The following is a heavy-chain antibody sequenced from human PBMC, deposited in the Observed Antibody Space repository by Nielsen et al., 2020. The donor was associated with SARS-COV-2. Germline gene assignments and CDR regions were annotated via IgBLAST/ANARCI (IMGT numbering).Heavy chain of an antibody. Sequence: GESLKISCAASGFTFSDSYMSWIRQAPGKGLEWISYISSSSSYTNYADSLKGRFTISRDNAKNSLYLQMKSLRAEDTAVYNCARLLTDSGSYFRSDPGGQGTLVTVSS. CDR2: ISSSSSYT. CDR3: ARLLTDSGSYFRSDP. J-gene: IGHJ5*02. D-gene: IGHD1-26*01. V-gene: IGHV3-11*03. CDR1: GFTFSDSY.